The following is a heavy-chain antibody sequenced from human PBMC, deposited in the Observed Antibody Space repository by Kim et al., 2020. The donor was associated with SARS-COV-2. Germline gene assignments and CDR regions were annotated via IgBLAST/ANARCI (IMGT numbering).Heavy chain of an antibody. J-gene: IGHJ1*01. CDR3: ARLGMRIQLWLGQRGEVGN. CDR2: IYYSGST. CDR1: GGSISSSSYY. V-gene: IGHV4-39*01. Sequence: SETLSLTCTVSGGSISSSSYYWGWIRQPPGKGLEWIGSIYYSGSTYYNPSLKSRVTISADTSKNQFSLKLSSVTAADTAGYYCARLGMRIQLWLGQRGEVGNCGQGTLGTVSS. D-gene: IGHD5-18*01.